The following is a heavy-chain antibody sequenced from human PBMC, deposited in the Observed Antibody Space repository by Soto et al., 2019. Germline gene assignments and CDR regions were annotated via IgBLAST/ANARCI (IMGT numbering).Heavy chain of an antibody. CDR3: ARGTKRAGYCIIGVCYGPQRYYGMDV. Sequence: SETLSLTCTVSGGSVSSGSYYWSWIRQPPGKGLEWIGYIYYSGSTNYNPSLKSRVTISVDTSKNQFSLKLSSVTAADTAVYYCARGTKRAGYCIIGVCYGPQRYYGMDVWGQGTTVTGSS. J-gene: IGHJ6*02. CDR2: IYYSGST. D-gene: IGHD2-8*01. CDR1: GGSVSSGSYY. V-gene: IGHV4-61*01.